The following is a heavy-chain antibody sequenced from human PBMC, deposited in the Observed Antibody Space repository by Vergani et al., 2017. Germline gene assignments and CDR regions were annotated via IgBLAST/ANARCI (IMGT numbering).Heavy chain of an antibody. D-gene: IGHD5-24*01. J-gene: IGHJ4*02. V-gene: IGHV4-34*01. CDR2: INHSGST. CDR3: ARSGWLQPGDY. CDR1: GGSFSGYY. Sequence: QVQLQQWGAGLLKPSETLSLTCAVYGGSFSGYYWSWIRQPPGKGLEWIGEINHSGSTNYNPSLKSRVTISVDTSKNQFSLKLSSVTAADTAVYYCARSGWLQPGDYWGQGTLVTVSS.